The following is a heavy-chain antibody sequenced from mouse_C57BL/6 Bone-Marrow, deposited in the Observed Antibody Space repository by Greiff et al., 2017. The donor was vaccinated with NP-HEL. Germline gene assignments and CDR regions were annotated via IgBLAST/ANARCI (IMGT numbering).Heavy chain of an antibody. V-gene: IGHV1-81*01. J-gene: IGHJ2*01. CDR2: IYPRSGNT. CDR1: GYTFTSYG. Sequence: QVQLQQSGAELARPGASVKLSCKASGYTFTSYGISWVKQRTGQGLEWIGEIYPRSGNTYYNEKFKGKATPTADKSSSTAYMELRSLTSEDSAVYFCAAYYYGRNWYFDYWGQGTTLTVSS. D-gene: IGHD1-1*01. CDR3: AAYYYGRNWYFDY.